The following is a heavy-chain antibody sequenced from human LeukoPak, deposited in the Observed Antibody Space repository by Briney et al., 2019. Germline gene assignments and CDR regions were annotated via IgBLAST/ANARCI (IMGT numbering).Heavy chain of an antibody. D-gene: IGHD1-26*01. CDR1: GFSVSSNY. CDR2: IYSGGST. CDR3: ARDRAYSGSYYHDY. Sequence: PGGSLRLSYAASGFSVSSNYMSWVRQAPGKGLEWVSIIYSGGSTYYADSVKGRFTISRDNSMNTLYLQMNSLRAEDTAVYYCARDRAYSGSYYHDYWGQGTLVTVSS. V-gene: IGHV3-53*01. J-gene: IGHJ4*02.